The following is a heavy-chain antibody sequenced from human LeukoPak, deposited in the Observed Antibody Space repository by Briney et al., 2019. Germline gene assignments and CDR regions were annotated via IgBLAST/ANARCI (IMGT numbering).Heavy chain of an antibody. V-gene: IGHV3-53*01. CDR1: GFTVSSNY. D-gene: IGHD3-22*01. CDR2: IYSGGST. J-gene: IGHJ4*02. CDR3: ARAKRDYYDSSGYFFDY. Sequence: GGSLRLSCAASGFTVSSNYMSRVRQAPGKGLEWVSVIYSGGSTYYADSVKGRFTISRDNSKNTLYLQMNSLRAEDTAVYYCARAKRDYYDSSGYFFDYWGQGTLVTVSS.